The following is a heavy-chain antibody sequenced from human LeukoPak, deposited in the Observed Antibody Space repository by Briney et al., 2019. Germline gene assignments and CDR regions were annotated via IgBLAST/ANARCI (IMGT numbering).Heavy chain of an antibody. Sequence: GGSLRLSCAASGFTFSSYSMNWVRQAPGKGLEWVANIKQDGSEKYYVDSVKGRFTISRDNAKNSLHLQMNSLRAEDTAVYYCAREDWNYGNDYWGQGTLVTVSS. CDR3: AREDWNYGNDY. J-gene: IGHJ4*02. D-gene: IGHD1-7*01. CDR2: IKQDGSEK. CDR1: GFTFSSYS. V-gene: IGHV3-7*01.